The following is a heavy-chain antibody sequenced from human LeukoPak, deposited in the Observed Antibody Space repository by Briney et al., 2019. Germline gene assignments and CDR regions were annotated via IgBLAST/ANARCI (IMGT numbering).Heavy chain of an antibody. CDR3: ARAEWPLKQIAY. CDR2: INHSGST. CDR1: GGSFSGYY. D-gene: IGHD1/OR15-1a*01. Sequence: NPSETLSLTCAVYGGSFSGYYWSWIRQPPGKGLEWIGEINHSGSTNYNPSLKSRVTISVDTSKNQFSLRLTSVTAADTAVYYCARAEWPLKQIAYWGQGTLVSVSS. V-gene: IGHV4-34*09. J-gene: IGHJ4*02.